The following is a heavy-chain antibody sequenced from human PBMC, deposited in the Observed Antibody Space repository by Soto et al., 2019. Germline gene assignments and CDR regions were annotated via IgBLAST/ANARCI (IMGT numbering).Heavy chain of an antibody. CDR2: INHSGST. J-gene: IGHJ6*02. D-gene: IGHD2-2*01. V-gene: IGHV4-34*01. Sequence: PGETLSVTCAGYGGAFGGYYWSWIRPPPGKGLEWIGEINHSGSTNYNPSLKSRVTISVDTSKNQFSLKLSSVTAADTAVYYCARVHIVVVPAATVSRRSTGFSMDAWGQGTTLTISS. CDR1: GGAFGGYY. CDR3: ARVHIVVVPAATVSRRSTGFSMDA.